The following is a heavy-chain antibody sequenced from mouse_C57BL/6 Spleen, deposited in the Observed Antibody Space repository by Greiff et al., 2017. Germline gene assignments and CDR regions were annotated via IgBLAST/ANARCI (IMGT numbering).Heavy chain of an antibody. CDR3: ARRMGGYLDY. D-gene: IGHD2-3*01. CDR1: GFTFSDYG. Sequence: EVQVVESGGGLVKPGGSLKLSCAASGFTFSDYGMHWVRQAPEKGLEWVAYISSGSSTIYYADTVKGRITISRDNAKTTLFLQMTSLRSEDTAMYYGARRMGGYLDYWGQGTTLTASS. J-gene: IGHJ2*01. CDR2: ISSGSSTI. V-gene: IGHV5-17*01.